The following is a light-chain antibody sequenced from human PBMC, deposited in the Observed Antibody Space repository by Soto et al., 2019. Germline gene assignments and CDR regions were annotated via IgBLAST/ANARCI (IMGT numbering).Light chain of an antibody. CDR3: LSYGGSNNYV. CDR1: SSDVGGYHY. J-gene: IGLJ1*01. V-gene: IGLV2-8*01. CDR2: EVE. Sequence: QSALTQPPSASESPGQSVTISCTGTSSDVGGYHYVSWYQHHPGRAPKLLYYEVEKRPPGVPGRFSGSKSGNTASLTVSGLQSDDEADYYCLSYGGSNNYVFGTVTKLTVL.